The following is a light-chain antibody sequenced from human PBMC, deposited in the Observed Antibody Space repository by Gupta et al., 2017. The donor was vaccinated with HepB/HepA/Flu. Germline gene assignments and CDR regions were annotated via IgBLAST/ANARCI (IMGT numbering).Light chain of an antibody. V-gene: IGKV1-33*01. Sequence: DIQMTQSPSSLSASLGDRVTITCQASQDITNFLNWYQQKPGRAPRLLIYDVSNLKAGVPSRFSESGTGTHFTFTIRSLQPEDVGTYYCQQYVNLPLTFGGGTKVEIK. J-gene: IGKJ4*01. CDR2: DVS. CDR1: QDITNF. CDR3: QQYVNLPLT.